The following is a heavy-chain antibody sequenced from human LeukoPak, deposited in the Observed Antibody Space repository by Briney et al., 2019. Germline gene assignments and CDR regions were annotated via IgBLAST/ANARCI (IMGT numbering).Heavy chain of an antibody. CDR1: GGTFNTYT. J-gene: IGHJ4*02. Sequence: GASVKVSCKASGGTFNTYTISWVRQAPGQGLEWMGGIIPIFGTANYAQRFQGRVTMTTDTSTSTAYMELRSLISDDTAVYYCARGWGDYWGQGTLVTVSS. D-gene: IGHD3-16*01. V-gene: IGHV1-69*05. CDR2: IIPIFGTA. CDR3: ARGWGDY.